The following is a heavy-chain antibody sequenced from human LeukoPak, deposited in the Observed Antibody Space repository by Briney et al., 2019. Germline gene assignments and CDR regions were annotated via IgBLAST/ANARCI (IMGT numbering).Heavy chain of an antibody. Sequence: GGSLRLSCEASGFTFSTYAMHWVRQAPGKGLEWVAVISIDGSDKHNADSVKGRFTISRDNSKNTLYLQMNSLRAEDTAVYFCARDVKSSAEYYFDYWGQGTLVTVSS. J-gene: IGHJ4*02. D-gene: IGHD6-13*01. CDR1: GFTFSTYA. CDR3: ARDVKSSAEYYFDY. CDR2: ISIDGSDK. V-gene: IGHV3-30*04.